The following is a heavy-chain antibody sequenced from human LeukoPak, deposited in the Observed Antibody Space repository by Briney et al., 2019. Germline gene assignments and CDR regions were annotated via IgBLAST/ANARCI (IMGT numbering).Heavy chain of an antibody. D-gene: IGHD2-15*01. CDR1: GFTASSNY. CDR3: AREGYCSGSSCEY. Sequence: GGSLRLPCAASGFTASSNYMSWVRQAPGKVLEWVSVIYSGGSTYYADSVKGRFTISRDNSKNTLYLQMSSLRAEDTAVYYCAREGYCSGSSCEYWGQGTLVTVSS. V-gene: IGHV3-53*01. J-gene: IGHJ4*02. CDR2: IYSGGST.